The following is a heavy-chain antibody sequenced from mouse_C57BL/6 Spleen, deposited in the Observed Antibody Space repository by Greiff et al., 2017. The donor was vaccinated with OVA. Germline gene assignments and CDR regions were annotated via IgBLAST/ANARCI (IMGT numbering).Heavy chain of an antibody. D-gene: IGHD1-1*01. J-gene: IGHJ2*01. Sequence: VQLQQPGTELVMPGASVKLSCKASGYTFTSYWMHWVKQRPGQGLEWIGEIDPSDSYTNYNQKFKGKSTLTVDKSSSTAYMQLSSLTSGDSAVYYCARGGYGSSYYDYWGKGTTLTVSS. CDR1: GYTFTSYW. CDR3: ARGGYGSSYYDY. V-gene: IGHV1-69*01. CDR2: IDPSDSYT.